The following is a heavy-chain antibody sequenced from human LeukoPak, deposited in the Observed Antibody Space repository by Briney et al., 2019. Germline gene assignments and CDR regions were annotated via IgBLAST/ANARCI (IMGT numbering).Heavy chain of an antibody. CDR2: VSPDGSNK. D-gene: IGHD3-9*01. V-gene: IGHV3-30*03. CDR3: ARSYYDILTGWHFDY. J-gene: IGHJ4*02. Sequence: GGSLRLSCTASGFTFSSYGMHWVRQAPGKGLEWVAVVSPDGSNKYYADSVKGRFTISRDNAKNSLYLQMNSLRAEDTAVYYCARSYYDILTGWHFDYWGQGTLVTVSS. CDR1: GFTFSSYG.